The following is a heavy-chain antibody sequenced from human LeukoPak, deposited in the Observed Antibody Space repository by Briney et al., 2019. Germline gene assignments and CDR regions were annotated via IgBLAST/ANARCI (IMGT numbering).Heavy chain of an antibody. CDR1: GFTFRNYW. D-gene: IGHD1-26*01. J-gene: IGHJ4*02. CDR2: IKQDGSDR. V-gene: IGHV3-7*01. Sequence: PGGSLRLSCAASGFTFRNYWMSWVRQVPGTGLEWVANIKQDGSDRNYVTSVRGRFTISRDNAESSLYLQMNSLRAEDTAVYYCARDKDGGATTGDFDYWGQGTLVTVSS. CDR3: ARDKDGGATTGDFDY.